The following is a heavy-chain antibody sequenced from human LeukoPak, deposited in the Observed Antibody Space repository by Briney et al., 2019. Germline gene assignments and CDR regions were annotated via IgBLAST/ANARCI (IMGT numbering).Heavy chain of an antibody. D-gene: IGHD3-9*01. CDR1: GYTFTGYY. Sequence: ASVKVSCKASGYTFTGYYMHWVRQAPGQGLEWMGWINPNSGGTNYAQKFQGRVTMTRDTSISTAYMELRSLRSDDTAVYYCARGFGYDILTGYYSNDYWGQGTLVTVSS. V-gene: IGHV1-2*02. J-gene: IGHJ4*02. CDR3: ARGFGYDILTGYYSNDY. CDR2: INPNSGGT.